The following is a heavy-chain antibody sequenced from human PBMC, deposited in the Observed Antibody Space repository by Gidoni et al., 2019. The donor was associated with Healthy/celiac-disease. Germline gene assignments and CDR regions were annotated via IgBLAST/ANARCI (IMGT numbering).Heavy chain of an antibody. Sequence: VQPVVSGGCLFQPGGALSLPCAASGFTFSSYSMNWVRQAPGKGLEWVSYISSSSSTIYYADSVKGRFTISRDNAKNSLYLQMNSLRDEDTAVYYCARHYGSSGYYPSWGQGTLVTVSS. CDR1: GFTFSSYS. J-gene: IGHJ4*02. V-gene: IGHV3-48*02. CDR2: ISSSSSTI. D-gene: IGHD3-22*01. CDR3: ARHYGSSGYYPS.